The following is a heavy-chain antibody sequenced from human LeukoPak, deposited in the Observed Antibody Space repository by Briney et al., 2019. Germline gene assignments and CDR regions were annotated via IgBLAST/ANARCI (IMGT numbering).Heavy chain of an antibody. CDR1: GFTFSSYW. J-gene: IGHJ4*02. V-gene: IGHV3-74*01. CDR2: INSDGSST. CDR3: ARRTVVGTLDY. Sequence: GGSLGLSCAASGFTFSSYWMHWVRQAPGKGLVWVSRINSDGSSTSYADSVKGRFTISRDNAKNTLYLQMNSLRAEDTAVYYCARRTVVGTLDYWGQGTLVTVSS. D-gene: IGHD6-13*01.